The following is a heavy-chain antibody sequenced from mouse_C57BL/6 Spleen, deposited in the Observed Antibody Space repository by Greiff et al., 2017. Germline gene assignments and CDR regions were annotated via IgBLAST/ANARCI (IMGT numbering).Heavy chain of an antibody. CDR1: GYTFTDYN. J-gene: IGHJ3*01. CDR2: INPNNGGT. D-gene: IGHD4-1*01. V-gene: IGHV1-22*01. Sequence: EVQLVESGPELVKPGASVKMSCKASGYTFTDYNMHWVKQSHGKSLEWIGYINPNNGGTSYNQKFKGKATLTVNKSSSTAYMELRSLTSEDSAVYYCAEGGKLGSFAYWGQGTLVTVSA. CDR3: AEGGKLGSFAY.